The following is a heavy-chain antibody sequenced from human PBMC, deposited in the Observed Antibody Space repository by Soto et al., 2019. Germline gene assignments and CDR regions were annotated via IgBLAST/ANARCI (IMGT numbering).Heavy chain of an antibody. CDR3: ASSIVVVPAAPYWDYGMDV. D-gene: IGHD2-2*01. J-gene: IGHJ6*02. Sequence: ASVKVSCKASGYTFNSYGISWVRQAPGQGLEWMGWISAYNGNTNYAQKLQGRVTMTTDTSTSTAYMELRSLRSEDTAVYYCASSIVVVPAAPYWDYGMDVWGQGTTVTVSS. CDR1: GYTFNSYG. CDR2: ISAYNGNT. V-gene: IGHV1-18*01.